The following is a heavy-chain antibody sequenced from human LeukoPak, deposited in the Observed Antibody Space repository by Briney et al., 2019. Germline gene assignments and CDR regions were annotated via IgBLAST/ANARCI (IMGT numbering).Heavy chain of an antibody. CDR3: ARWRESLDWFDNWFDP. J-gene: IGHJ5*02. CDR1: GGSFSGYY. Sequence: SETLSLTCAVYGGSFSGYYRSWLRQPPGKGLEWIGEINHSGSTNYNPSLKSRVTISVDTSKNQFSLKLSSVTAADTAVYYCARWRESLDWFDNWFDPWGQGTLVTVSS. D-gene: IGHD3-9*01. CDR2: INHSGST. V-gene: IGHV4-34*01.